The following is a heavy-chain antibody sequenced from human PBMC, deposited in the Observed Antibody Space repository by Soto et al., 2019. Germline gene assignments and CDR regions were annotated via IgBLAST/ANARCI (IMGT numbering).Heavy chain of an antibody. Sequence: SEPLSLCCSVSDAALNGGKYYWSWIRQVPGKGPEWIGHIYVTGAVDYNPSLRDRITISQDTSERQFSLNLRLVTAADTAVYYCARLRIATNNYKWFDPWGQGTLVTVSS. D-gene: IGHD2-21*01. CDR1: DAALNGGKYY. CDR2: IYVTGAV. J-gene: IGHJ5*02. V-gene: IGHV4-31*03. CDR3: ARLRIATNNYKWFDP.